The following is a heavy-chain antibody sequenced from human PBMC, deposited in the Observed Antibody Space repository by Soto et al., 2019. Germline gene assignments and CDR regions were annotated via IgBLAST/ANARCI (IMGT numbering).Heavy chain of an antibody. CDR3: SKTLGFYCYFMDV. CDR1: GFTFSSYA. CDR2: ISGSGGST. J-gene: IGHJ6*03. V-gene: IGHV3-23*01. Sequence: AGGSLRLPCAASGFTFSSYAMSWVRQAPGKGLEWVSAISGSGGSTYYADSVKGRFTISRDNSKNTLYLQMNSLRAEDTAVYYCSKTLGFYCYFMDVWAQGTTVTVS. D-gene: IGHD1-26*01.